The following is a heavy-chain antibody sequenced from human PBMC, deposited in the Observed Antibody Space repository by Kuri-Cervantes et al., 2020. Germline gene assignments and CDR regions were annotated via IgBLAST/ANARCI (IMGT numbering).Heavy chain of an antibody. Sequence: GGSLRLSCAASGFTFENYAMHWVRQVPGKGLEWVSGISRDGGSIAYADSVKGRFTISRDNAKNSLYLQMNSLRAEDTAVYYCAREEGNDGFDYWGQGTLVTVSS. CDR1: GFTFENYA. J-gene: IGHJ4*02. V-gene: IGHV3-9*01. CDR3: AREEGNDGFDY. D-gene: IGHD1-1*01. CDR2: ISRDGGSI.